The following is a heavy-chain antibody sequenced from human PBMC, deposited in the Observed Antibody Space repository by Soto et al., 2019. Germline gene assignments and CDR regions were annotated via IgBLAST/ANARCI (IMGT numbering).Heavy chain of an antibody. CDR3: ARKVDYFDY. J-gene: IGHJ4*02. Sequence: EVQLVESGGGLVQPGGSLSLSCAVSGFSVSSNFMSWVRQAPGKGLEWVSVLHSGGSTYYADSVKGRFIISRDDSKNTLYLHMNSLRVEDTAVYYCARKVDYFDYWGQGTLVTVSS. CDR1: GFSVSSNF. V-gene: IGHV3-66*01. CDR2: LHSGGST.